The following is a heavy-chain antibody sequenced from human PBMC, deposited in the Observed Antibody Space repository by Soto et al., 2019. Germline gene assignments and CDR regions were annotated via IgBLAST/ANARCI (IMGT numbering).Heavy chain of an antibody. D-gene: IGHD2-2*02. CDR1: GFTFSSYG. V-gene: IGHV3-30*18. J-gene: IGHJ4*02. CDR2: ISYDGSNK. Sequence: GGSLRLSCAASGFTFSSYGMHWVRQAPGKGLEWVAVISYDGSNKYYADSAKGRFTISRDNSKNTLYLQMNSLRAEDTAVYYCAKDTLVLVPAAIFLDYFDDWGQGTRVTVAS. CDR3: AKDTLVLVPAAIFLDYFDD.